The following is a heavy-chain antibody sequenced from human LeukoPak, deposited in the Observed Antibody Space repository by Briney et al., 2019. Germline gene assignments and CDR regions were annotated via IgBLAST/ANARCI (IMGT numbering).Heavy chain of an antibody. D-gene: IGHD6-19*01. Sequence: PGGSLRLSCAASGFTFSSYAMSWVRQAPGKGLEWVSAISGSGGSTYYADSVKGRFTISRDNSKNTLYLQMNSLRAEDTAVYYCAKDPGLGGWESGPTDYWGQGTLVTVSS. CDR3: AKDPGLGGWESGPTDY. CDR2: ISGSGGST. CDR1: GFTFSSYA. J-gene: IGHJ4*02. V-gene: IGHV3-23*01.